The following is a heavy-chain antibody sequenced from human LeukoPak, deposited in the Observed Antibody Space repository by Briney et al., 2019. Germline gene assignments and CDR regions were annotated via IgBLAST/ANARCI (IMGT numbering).Heavy chain of an antibody. V-gene: IGHV4-59*01. CDR3: ARGGVSGPWFDP. J-gene: IGHJ5*02. CDR2: IYYSGST. Sequence: PSEILSLTCTVSGGSISSYYWSWLRQPPGKGLEWIGYIYYSGSTNYNPSLKSRVTISVDMSRKQFSLKLSSVTAADTAVYYCARGGVSGPWFDPWGQGTLVTISS. CDR1: GGSISSYY. D-gene: IGHD3-10*01.